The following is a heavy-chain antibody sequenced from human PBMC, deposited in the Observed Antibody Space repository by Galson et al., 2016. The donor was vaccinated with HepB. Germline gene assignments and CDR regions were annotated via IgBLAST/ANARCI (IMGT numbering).Heavy chain of an antibody. D-gene: IGHD1-26*01. CDR2: ISGTSDSI. Sequence: SLRLSCAASGFTFSSYSVNWVRQAPGKGLEWVSYISGTSDSIYYAGSVKGRFTISRDNAKNSLYLQMNSLRAEDTAIYYCARGRSGSYRRYCFDYWGQGTLVTVSS. CDR1: GFTFSSYS. CDR3: ARGRSGSYRRYCFDY. V-gene: IGHV3-48*01. J-gene: IGHJ4*02.